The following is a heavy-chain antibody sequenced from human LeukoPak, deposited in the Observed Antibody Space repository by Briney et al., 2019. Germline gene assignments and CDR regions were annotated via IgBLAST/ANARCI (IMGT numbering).Heavy chain of an antibody. D-gene: IGHD3-16*02. CDR2: IYSGGST. Sequence: GGSLRLSCAASGFTFSSNYMSWVRQAPGKGLEWISFIYSGGSTYYADSVMGRFTISRDNSKNTLYLQMNSLRAEDTAVYYCASGVWGSYRHDYWGQGTLVIVSS. V-gene: IGHV3-53*01. CDR3: ASGVWGSYRHDY. CDR1: GFTFSSNY. J-gene: IGHJ4*02.